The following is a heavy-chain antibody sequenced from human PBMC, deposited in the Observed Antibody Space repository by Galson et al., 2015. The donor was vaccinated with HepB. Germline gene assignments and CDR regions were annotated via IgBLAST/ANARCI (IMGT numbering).Heavy chain of an antibody. J-gene: IGHJ4*02. D-gene: IGHD5-24*01. V-gene: IGHV4-39*01. CDR3: ASGRRDGYRYFDY. CDR2: PFYRGRT. Sequence: ETLSLTCTVSGGPLSSRHPPWAWLRPPPGPALARLGSPFYRGRTPHPPSLQGRAPLSAEPPKPQLSLKVNSVTAADTAFYYCASGRRDGYRYFDYWGQGTLVTVSS. CDR1: GGPLSSRHPP.